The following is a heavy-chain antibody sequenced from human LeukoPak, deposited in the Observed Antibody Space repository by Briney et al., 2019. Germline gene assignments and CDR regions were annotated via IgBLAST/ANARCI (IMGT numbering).Heavy chain of an antibody. V-gene: IGHV3-21*01. J-gene: IGHJ4*02. Sequence: SGSLLLSCSTSRFTFRYYSMTWVRQAPGKVLEWVSSISSSRSYIYYADSVKGRFTISRDNAKNSLYLQMNSLRAEDTAVYYCARAWDYGGNTRLFDYWGQGTLVTVSS. CDR2: ISSSRSYI. D-gene: IGHD4-23*01. CDR1: RFTFRYYS. CDR3: ARAWDYGGNTRLFDY.